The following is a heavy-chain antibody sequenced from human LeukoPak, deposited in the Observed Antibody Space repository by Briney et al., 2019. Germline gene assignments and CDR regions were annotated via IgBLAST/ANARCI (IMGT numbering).Heavy chain of an antibody. V-gene: IGHV4-30-4*01. CDR2: IFYGGST. CDR3: ARARGDYVWGSYRHNWFDP. Sequence: SQTLSLTCSVSGGSISSGDYYWSWIRQPPGKGLQWIGYIFYGGSTYYNPSLKSRVTISIDTSKNHFSLKLSSVTAADTAVYYCARARGDYVWGSYRHNWFDPWGQGTLVIVSS. J-gene: IGHJ5*02. D-gene: IGHD3-16*02. CDR1: GGSISSGDYY.